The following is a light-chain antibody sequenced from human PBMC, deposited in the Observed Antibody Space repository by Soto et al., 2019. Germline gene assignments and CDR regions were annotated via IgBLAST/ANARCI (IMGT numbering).Light chain of an antibody. J-gene: IGKJ1*01. CDR2: TAA. Sequence: DIQMTQSPSSLSASVGDRATITCRASQSISSNLNWYQQKPGKAPKLLIYTAASLQSGVPSRFSGSGYVTDFTLTIASLQLEDFATYYCQQSNSLPPTFGQGTKVEIK. V-gene: IGKV1-39*01. CDR1: QSISSN. CDR3: QQSNSLPPT.